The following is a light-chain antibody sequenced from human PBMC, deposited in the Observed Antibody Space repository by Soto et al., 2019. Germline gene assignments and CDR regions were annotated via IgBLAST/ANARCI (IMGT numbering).Light chain of an antibody. CDR1: TSNIGSNT. J-gene: IGLJ3*02. CDR2: SSN. V-gene: IGLV1-44*01. Sequence: QSALTQPPSTSGTPGQSVTVSCSGSTSNIGSNTVSWYQQVPGTAPKLLIYSSNQRPTGDPDRFSGSKSGASASLAISGLQSDDEADYYCAVWDDSLNGPVFGGGTKLTVL. CDR3: AVWDDSLNGPV.